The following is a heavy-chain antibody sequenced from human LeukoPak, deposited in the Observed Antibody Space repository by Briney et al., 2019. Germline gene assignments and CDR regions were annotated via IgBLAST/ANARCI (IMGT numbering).Heavy chain of an antibody. CDR1: GYTFTSYG. V-gene: IGHV1-18*01. J-gene: IGHJ3*02. CDR3: ARIGYCSGGSCYKGIHDAFDI. Sequence: ASVKVSCKASGYTFTSYGISWVRQAPGQGLEWMGWISAYNGNTNYAQKLQGRVTMTTDTSTSTAYMELRSLRSEDTAVYYCARIGYCSGGSCYKGIHDAFDIWGQGTMVTVSS. CDR2: ISAYNGNT. D-gene: IGHD2-15*01.